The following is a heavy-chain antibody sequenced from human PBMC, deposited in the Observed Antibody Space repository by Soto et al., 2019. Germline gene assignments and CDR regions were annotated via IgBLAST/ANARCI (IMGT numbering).Heavy chain of an antibody. V-gene: IGHV1-2*04. Sequence: ASVKVSCKASGYTFTGYYMHWVRQAPGQGLEWMGWINPNSGGTNYAQKFQGWVTMTRDTSISTAYMELSRLRSDDTAVYYCASSTSSYGSGSYSYYYGMDVWGQGTTVTVSS. CDR3: ASSTSSYGSGSYSYYYGMDV. J-gene: IGHJ6*02. D-gene: IGHD3-10*01. CDR1: GYTFTGYY. CDR2: INPNSGGT.